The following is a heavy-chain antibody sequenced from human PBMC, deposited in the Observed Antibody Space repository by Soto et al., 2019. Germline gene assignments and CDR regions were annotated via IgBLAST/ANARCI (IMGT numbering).Heavy chain of an antibody. D-gene: IGHD6-13*01. CDR1: GFTFSSYA. J-gene: IGHJ4*02. V-gene: IGHV3-30-3*01. CDR3: ARDGQQLGHFDY. CDR2: ISYDGSNK. Sequence: QVQLVESGGGVVQPGRSLRLSCAASGFTFSSYAMHWVRQAPGKGLEWVAVISYDGSNKYYADSVKGRFTISRDNSKNPLYLQLNSLRAEDTAVYYCARDGQQLGHFDYWGQGTLVTVSS.